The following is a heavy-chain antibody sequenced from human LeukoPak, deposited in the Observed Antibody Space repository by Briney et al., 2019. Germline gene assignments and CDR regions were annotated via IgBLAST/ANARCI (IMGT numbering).Heavy chain of an antibody. Sequence: PSETLSLTCSVSGDSISSARNYWGWIRQSPGKGLEWLASIYSSGSTHSNPSLKSRVSISIDTSNNQFSLRLSSVTAADTAVYYCARGTRPDYTGWCGVFHYWGQGVLVTVSS. CDR2: IYSSGST. CDR3: ARGTRPDYTGWCGVFHY. D-gene: IGHD6-19*01. CDR1: GDSISSARNY. V-gene: IGHV4-39*07. J-gene: IGHJ4*02.